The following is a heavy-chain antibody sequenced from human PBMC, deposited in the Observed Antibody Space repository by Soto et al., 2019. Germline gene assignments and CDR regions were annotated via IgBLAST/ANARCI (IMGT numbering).Heavy chain of an antibody. CDR1: GFTFTNYG. V-gene: IGHV3-30*18. D-gene: IGHD2-15*01. CDR2: ISYDGSNE. CDR3: AKDGAPRYCTRSSCHPAGAY. Sequence: GGSLRLSCSGSGFTFTNYGLHWVRQDPGKGLEWVAAISYDGSNEYYADSVKGRFTISRDYSKKMLYLQMDSLRPEDTAVYYCAKDGAPRYCTRSSCHPAGAYWGQGTLVTVSS. J-gene: IGHJ4*02.